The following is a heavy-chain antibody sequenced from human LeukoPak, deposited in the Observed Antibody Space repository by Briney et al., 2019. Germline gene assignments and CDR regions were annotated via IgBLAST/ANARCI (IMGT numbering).Heavy chain of an antibody. V-gene: IGHV4-34*01. CDR2: INHSGST. CDR1: GGSFSGYY. CDR3: ARGAYSSGYFYFDY. D-gene: IGHD3-22*01. J-gene: IGHJ4*02. Sequence: PSETLSLTCAVYGGSFSGYYWSWIRQPPGKGLEWIGEINHSGSTNYNPSLKSRVTMSVDTSKNQFSLKLSSVTAADTAVYYCARGAYSSGYFYFDYWGQGTLVTVSS.